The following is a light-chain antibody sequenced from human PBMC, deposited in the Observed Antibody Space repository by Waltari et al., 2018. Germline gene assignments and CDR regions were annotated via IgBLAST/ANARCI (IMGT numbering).Light chain of an antibody. CDR2: AVS. V-gene: IGLV2-14*01. Sequence: QSALTQPASVSGSPGQSITISCTGSGSDVGGYDYVSWYQQHPGKAPKLIIYAVSNRPSGVSNRFSGSKSGNSASLTISGLQAEDEAYYYCSSYTTITLLVFGTGTRVIV. CDR1: GSDVGGYDY. J-gene: IGLJ1*01. CDR3: SSYTTITLLV.